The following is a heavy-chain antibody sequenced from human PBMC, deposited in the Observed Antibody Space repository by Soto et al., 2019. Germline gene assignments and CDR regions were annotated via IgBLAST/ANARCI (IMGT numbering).Heavy chain of an antibody. CDR1: GGTFSSYA. J-gene: IGHJ4*02. CDR3: ATTSTYYYDGSGSAFDY. D-gene: IGHD3-22*01. Sequence: GASVKVSCKASGGTFSSYAISWVRQAPGQGLEWMGGIIPIFGTANYAQKFQGRVTITADESTSTAYMELSSLRSEDTAVYYCATTSTYYYDGSGSAFDYWGQGTLVTVSS. CDR2: IIPIFGTA. V-gene: IGHV1-69*13.